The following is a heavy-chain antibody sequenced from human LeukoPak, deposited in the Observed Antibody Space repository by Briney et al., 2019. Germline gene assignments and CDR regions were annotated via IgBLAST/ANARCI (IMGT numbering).Heavy chain of an antibody. Sequence: PSETLSLTCAVSGGSISSGGYSWSWIPQPPGKGLKWIGYIYHSGSTYSSPSLKSRVTISVARSKSQCSLKPSSVTAADTAVYYCATNNYGAGLDPGSQGTLVTV. V-gene: IGHV4-30-2*01. CDR1: GGSISSGGYS. CDR3: ATNNYGAGLDP. D-gene: IGHD4/OR15-4a*01. CDR2: IYHSGST. J-gene: IGHJ5*02.